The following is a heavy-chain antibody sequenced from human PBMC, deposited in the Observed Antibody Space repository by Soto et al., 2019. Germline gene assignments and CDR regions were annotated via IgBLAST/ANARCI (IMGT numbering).Heavy chain of an antibody. J-gene: IGHJ4*02. CDR1: GFTFSSYA. CDR3: AREAVEGNFDY. V-gene: IGHV3-30-3*01. D-gene: IGHD3-3*01. Sequence: QVQLVESGGGVVQPGRSLRLSCAASGFTFSSYAMHWVRQAPGKGLEWVAVISYDGSTKYYADSVKGRVTISRDNSKSTVYLEMNSLRAEDTAVYYCAREAVEGNFDYWGQGTLVTVSS. CDR2: ISYDGSTK.